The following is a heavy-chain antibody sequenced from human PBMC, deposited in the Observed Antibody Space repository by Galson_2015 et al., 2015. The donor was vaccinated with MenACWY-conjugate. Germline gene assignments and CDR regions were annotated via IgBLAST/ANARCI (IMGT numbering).Heavy chain of an antibody. CDR1: GFIFNTYW. CDR3: TRNTATVYYFDY. V-gene: IGHV3-49*04. CDR2: IRSKAYGGTT. Sequence: SLRLSCAASGFIFNTYWMHWVRQAPGKGLVWVGFIRSKAYGGTTEYAASVKGRFTISRDDSKSTAYLQMNSLKTEDTAVYYCTRNTATVYYFDYWGQGTLVTVSS. J-gene: IGHJ4*02. D-gene: IGHD5-18*01.